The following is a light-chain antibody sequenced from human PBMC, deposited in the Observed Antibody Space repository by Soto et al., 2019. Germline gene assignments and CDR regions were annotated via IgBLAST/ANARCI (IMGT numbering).Light chain of an antibody. J-gene: IGKJ4*01. CDR1: QSVSSSY. V-gene: IGKV3-20*01. CDR3: QQYGSSGLT. CDR2: GAS. Sequence: EIVLTQSPGTLSFSPGERDTLSCRAIQSVSSSYLAWYQQKPGQAPRLLIYGASSRATGIPDRFSGSGSGTDFTLTISRLEPEDFAVYYCQQYGSSGLTFGGGTKV.